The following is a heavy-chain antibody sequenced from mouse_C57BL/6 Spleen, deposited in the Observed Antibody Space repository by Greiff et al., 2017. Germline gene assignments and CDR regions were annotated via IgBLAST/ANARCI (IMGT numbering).Heavy chain of an antibody. Sequence: QVQLKQSGPELVKPGASVKISCKASGYSFTSYYIHWVKQRPGQGLEWIGWIYPGSGNTKYNEKFKGKATLTADTSSSTAYMQLSSLTSEDSAVYYCARGTMVTTGYYFDYWGQGTTLTVSS. CDR3: ARGTMVTTGYYFDY. J-gene: IGHJ2*01. V-gene: IGHV1-66*01. D-gene: IGHD2-2*01. CDR2: IYPGSGNT. CDR1: GYSFTSYY.